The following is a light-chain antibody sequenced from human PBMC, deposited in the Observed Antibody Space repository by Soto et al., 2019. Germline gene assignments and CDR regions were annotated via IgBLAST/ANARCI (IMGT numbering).Light chain of an antibody. J-gene: IGKJ1*01. CDR3: QHYNSYSEA. CDR2: KAA. CDR1: QTISSW. Sequence: DIQMTQSPSTLSGSVGDRVTITCRASQTISSWLAWYQQKPGKAPKLLIYKAATLKSGVPSRFSGRGSGTEFTLTISSLQHHDFATYYRQHYNSYSEAFGQGTKVELQ. V-gene: IGKV1-5*03.